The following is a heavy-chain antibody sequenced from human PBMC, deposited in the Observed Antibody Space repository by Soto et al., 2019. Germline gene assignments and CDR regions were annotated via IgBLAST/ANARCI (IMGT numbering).Heavy chain of an antibody. CDR3: ARKSGRDCHSGGGCFSLDV. CDR2: IVPLSDRT. V-gene: IGHV1-69*01. CDR1: GETLNSNP. D-gene: IGHD2-15*01. Sequence: QVQLVQSGAELKKPGSSLKVSCKVFGETLNSNPIGWVRQAPGQGLEWVGGIVPLSDRTNYAQELQGRVTVTADGSTSTVYMELSNLKSDDTAVYYCARKSGRDCHSGGGCFSLDVWGQGSLITVSS. J-gene: IGHJ4*02.